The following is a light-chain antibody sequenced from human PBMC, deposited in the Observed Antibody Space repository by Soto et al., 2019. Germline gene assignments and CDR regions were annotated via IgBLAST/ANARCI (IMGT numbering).Light chain of an antibody. CDR2: TSS. J-gene: IGKJ1*01. CDR1: QSISTS. V-gene: IGKV1-39*01. Sequence: DIQLTQSPSFLSASVGDRVTITCRASQSISTSLNWYQQKPGKAPNLLIFTSSNLESGVPSRFSGSGSGTVFTLTISSLQPEDFATYFCQQGYSRPRTFGQGTKVEIK. CDR3: QQGYSRPRT.